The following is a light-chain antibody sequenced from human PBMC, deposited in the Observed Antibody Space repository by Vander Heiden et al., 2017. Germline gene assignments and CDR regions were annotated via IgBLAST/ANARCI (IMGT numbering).Light chain of an antibody. CDR2: KAS. CDR1: QSISSW. V-gene: IGKV1-5*03. J-gene: IGKJ1*01. Sequence: DTQMTQSPSTLSASVGDRVTITCRASQSISSWLAWYQQKPWKAPKLLIYKASSLESGVPSTFSGSGSGTEFTLTISSLQPDDFATYYCQQYNSYSWTFGQGTKVEIK. CDR3: QQYNSYSWT.